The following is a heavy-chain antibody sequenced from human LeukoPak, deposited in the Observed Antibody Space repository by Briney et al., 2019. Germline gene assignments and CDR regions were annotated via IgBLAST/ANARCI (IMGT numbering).Heavy chain of an antibody. Sequence: PGGSLRLSCAASGFTFSSYEMNWVRQAPGKGLEWVSYISSSGSTIYYADSVKGRFTISRDNAKNSLYLQMNSLRAEDTAVYYCARVSLGYSGYDSWGQGTLVTVSS. CDR3: ARVSLGYSGYDS. CDR1: GFTFSSYE. J-gene: IGHJ4*02. CDR2: ISSSGSTI. V-gene: IGHV3-48*03. D-gene: IGHD5-12*01.